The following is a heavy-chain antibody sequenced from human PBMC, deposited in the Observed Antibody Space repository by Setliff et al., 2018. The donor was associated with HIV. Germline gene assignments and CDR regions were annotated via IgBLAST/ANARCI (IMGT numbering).Heavy chain of an antibody. Sequence: KTSETLSLTCAVYGGSFSDYYWSWIRQPPGKGLEWIGEINHSGSTNYNPSLKSRVTISVDTSKNQFSLKLSSATAADTAVYYCARATVTVDFYYYGLDVWGQGTTVTVSS. CDR2: INHSGST. CDR1: GGSFSDYY. J-gene: IGHJ6*02. D-gene: IGHD4-17*01. CDR3: ARATVTVDFYYYGLDV. V-gene: IGHV4-34*01.